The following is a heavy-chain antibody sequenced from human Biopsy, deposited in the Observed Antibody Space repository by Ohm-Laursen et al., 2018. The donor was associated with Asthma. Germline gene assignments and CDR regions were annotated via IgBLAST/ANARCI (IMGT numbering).Heavy chain of an antibody. CDR2: INPSGGDT. CDR3: ALSQFDY. CDR1: GYTFTNYY. V-gene: IGHV1-46*01. Sequence: ASVKVSCKASGYTFTNYYIHWVRQAPGQGLEWVGIINPSGGDTSYPQKFQGRVSVTMDTSTSTVSMELSSLRSEDTAVYYCALSQFDYWGQGTLLTASS. J-gene: IGHJ4*02.